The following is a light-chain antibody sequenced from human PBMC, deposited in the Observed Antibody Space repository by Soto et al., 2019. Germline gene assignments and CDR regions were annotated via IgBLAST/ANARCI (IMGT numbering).Light chain of an antibody. CDR3: QQYDSSVT. CDR1: QSFSSTF. CDR2: GAS. Sequence: PGDRATLSCRASQSFSSTFFAWYQQKPGQAPRLLIYGASSRATGIPDRFSGSGSGTDFTLTISRLEPEDFAVYYCQQYDSSVTFGQGTKVEIK. V-gene: IGKV3-20*01. J-gene: IGKJ1*01.